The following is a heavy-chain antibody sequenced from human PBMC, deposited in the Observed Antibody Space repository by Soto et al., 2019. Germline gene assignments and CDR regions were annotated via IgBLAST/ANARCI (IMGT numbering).Heavy chain of an antibody. V-gene: IGHV4-31*03. J-gene: IGHJ6*02. D-gene: IGHD6-19*01. CDR2: IYYSGST. CDR3: ARVPDSSGWQDYYYYGMDV. Sequence: SETLSLTCTVSSAPVSSSTYTWGWIRQHPGKGLEWIGYIYYSGSTYYNPSLKSRVTISVDTSKNQFSLKLSSVTAADTAVYYCARVPDSSGWQDYYYYGMDVWGQGTTVTVSS. CDR1: SAPVSSSTYT.